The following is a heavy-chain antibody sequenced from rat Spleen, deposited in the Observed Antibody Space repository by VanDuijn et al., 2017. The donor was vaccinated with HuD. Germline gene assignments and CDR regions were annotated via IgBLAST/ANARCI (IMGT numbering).Heavy chain of an antibody. CDR1: GFSLISYH. J-gene: IGHJ3*01. CDR3: TRDAY. Sequence: QVQLKESGPGLVQPSQTLSLTCTVSGFSLISYHVSWVRQSPGKGLEWMGVMSTGGSTTYNSLLTSRLSISRDTSKSQVFLKMNSLQTEDTAIYFCTRDAYWGQGTLVTVSS. V-gene: IGHV2-43*01. CDR2: MSTGGST.